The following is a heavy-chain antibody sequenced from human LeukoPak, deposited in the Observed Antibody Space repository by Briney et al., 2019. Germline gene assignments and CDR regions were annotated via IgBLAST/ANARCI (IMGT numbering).Heavy chain of an antibody. CDR1: GFTFRSFY. CDR2: IIPSGHTT. V-gene: IGHV3-23*01. CDR3: AKDDRWLQFCC. D-gene: IGHD5-24*01. J-gene: IGHJ4*02. Sequence: GGSLRLSCAASGFTFRSFYMSWVRQAPGQGLEWVSGIIPSGHTTYYADSVRGRFTISRDNSRNTVYLQMNSLRAEDTAVYYCAKDDRWLQFCCWGQGTLVTVSS.